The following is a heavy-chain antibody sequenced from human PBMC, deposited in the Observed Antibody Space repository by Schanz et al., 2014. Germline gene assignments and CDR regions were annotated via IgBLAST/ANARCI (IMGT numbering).Heavy chain of an antibody. J-gene: IGHJ4*02. CDR3: AKQIHYDILTVTRN. V-gene: IGHV3-48*04. Sequence: EVQLLDSGGGLVQPGRSLRLSCAASGFAFSVYGMHWVRQAPGKGLEWLSYIDGKSTTVYYADSVKGRFTISRDNAKNSLYLQMNSLRAEDTAVYYCAKQIHYDILTVTRNWGQGTLXTVSS. CDR1: GFAFSVYG. D-gene: IGHD3-9*01. CDR2: IDGKSTTV.